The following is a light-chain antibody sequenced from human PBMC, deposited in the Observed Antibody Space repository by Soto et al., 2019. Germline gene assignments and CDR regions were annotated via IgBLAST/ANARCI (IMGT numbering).Light chain of an antibody. CDR3: CSYAGSSTVV. CDR1: SSDVGSYNL. Sequence: QSVLTQPASVSGSPGQSITIYCTGTSSDVGSYNLVSWYQQHPGKATKLMIYEGSKRPSGVSNRFSGSKSGNTASLTISGLQAEDEADYYCCSYAGSSTVVFGGGTKLTVL. CDR2: EGS. V-gene: IGLV2-23*01. J-gene: IGLJ2*01.